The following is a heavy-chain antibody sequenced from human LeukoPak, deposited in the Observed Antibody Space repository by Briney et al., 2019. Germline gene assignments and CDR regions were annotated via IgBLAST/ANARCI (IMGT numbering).Heavy chain of an antibody. Sequence: GASVKVSCKASGYTFPSYFMHWVRQAPAQGLEWMGIINPTGGSTTYAQKFQGRVTMTRDTSTSTAYMELSSLRSDDTAVYYCARTAARRFDYWGQGTLVTVSS. V-gene: IGHV1-46*01. J-gene: IGHJ4*02. D-gene: IGHD6-6*01. CDR3: ARTAARRFDY. CDR1: GYTFPSYF. CDR2: INPTGGST.